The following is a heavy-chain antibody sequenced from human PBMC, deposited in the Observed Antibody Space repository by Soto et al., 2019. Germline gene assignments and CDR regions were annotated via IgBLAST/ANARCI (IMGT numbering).Heavy chain of an antibody. CDR1: GGSISSGGYY. V-gene: IGHV4-31*03. D-gene: IGHD3-16*01. Sequence: LYLTSTVSGGSISSGGYYWSWIRQHPGKGLEWIGYIYYSGSTYYNPSLKSRVTISVDTSKNQFSLKLSSVTAADTAVYYCARDPRGGMARDAFDIWGQGTMVTVSS. J-gene: IGHJ3*02. CDR2: IYYSGST. CDR3: ARDPRGGMARDAFDI.